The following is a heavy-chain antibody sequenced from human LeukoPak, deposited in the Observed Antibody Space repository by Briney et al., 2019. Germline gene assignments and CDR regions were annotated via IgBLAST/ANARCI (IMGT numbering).Heavy chain of an antibody. Sequence: GGPLRLSCAASGFTFSSYGMHWVRQAPGKGLEWVAVIWYDGSNKYYADSVKGRFTISRDNSKNTLYLQMNSLRAEDTAVYYCAKDRNPTIFGLSADYWGQGTLVTVSS. CDR2: IWYDGSNK. CDR1: GFTFSSYG. V-gene: IGHV3-33*06. CDR3: AKDRNPTIFGLSADY. D-gene: IGHD3-3*01. J-gene: IGHJ4*02.